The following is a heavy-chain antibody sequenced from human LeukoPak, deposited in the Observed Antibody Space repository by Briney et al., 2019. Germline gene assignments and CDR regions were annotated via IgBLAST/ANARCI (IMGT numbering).Heavy chain of an antibody. CDR1: GGSMNSHY. CDR2: MLDTVTT. D-gene: IGHD5-18*01. Sequence: KPSETLSLTCTVSGGSMNSHYWSWIRQPPGKGLEWIGHMLDTVTTRDNPSLKSRFTLSADTSKNQFSLRLTSVTAADTAVYYCATIKRGNIYGYFDFWGQGILVTVSS. V-gene: IGHV4-59*11. CDR3: ATIKRGNIYGYFDF. J-gene: IGHJ4*02.